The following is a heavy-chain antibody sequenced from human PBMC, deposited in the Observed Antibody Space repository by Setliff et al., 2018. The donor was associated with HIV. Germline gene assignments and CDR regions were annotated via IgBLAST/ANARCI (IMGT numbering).Heavy chain of an antibody. CDR3: ARPVPKYFYGMDV. V-gene: IGHV4-38-2*02. CDR2: FHYSGST. Sequence: SETLSLTCTVSGYSISSGYYWGWIRQTPGKGLEWIGSFHYSGSTSYNPSLRSRVTISVDTSKNPLSLTLGSVTAADTAVYYCARPVPKYFYGMDVWGLGTTVTVSS. J-gene: IGHJ6*02. CDR1: GYSISSGYY.